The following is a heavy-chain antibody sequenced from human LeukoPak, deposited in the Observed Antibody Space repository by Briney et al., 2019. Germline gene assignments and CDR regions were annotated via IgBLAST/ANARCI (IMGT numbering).Heavy chain of an antibody. CDR3: AKDVLRFLEWMGPFDY. CDR2: ISGSGGST. D-gene: IGHD3-3*01. V-gene: IGHV3-23*01. CDR1: GFTFRAYA. J-gene: IGHJ4*02. Sequence: GGSLGLSCATSGFTFRAYAMTWVRQAPGKGLEWVSAISGSGGSTYYADSVKGRFTISRDNSKNTLYLQMNSLRAEDTAVYYCAKDVLRFLEWMGPFDYWGQGTLVTVSS.